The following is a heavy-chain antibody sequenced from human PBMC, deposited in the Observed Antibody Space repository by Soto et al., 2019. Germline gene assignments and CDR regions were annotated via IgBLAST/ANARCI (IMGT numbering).Heavy chain of an antibody. Sequence: QVQLVESGGGVVQPGRSLRLSCAASGFTFSSYAMHWVRQAPGKGLEWVAVISYDGSNKSYADSVKGRFTISRDNSKTTLYLQMNSLRDEDTAVYYCARDGDTADYYGMDVWGQGTTVTVSS. J-gene: IGHJ6*02. CDR2: ISYDGSNK. CDR3: ARDGDTADYYGMDV. V-gene: IGHV3-30-3*01. CDR1: GFTFSSYA. D-gene: IGHD5-18*01.